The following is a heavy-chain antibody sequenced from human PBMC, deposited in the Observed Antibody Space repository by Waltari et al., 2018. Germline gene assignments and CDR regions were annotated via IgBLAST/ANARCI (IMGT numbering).Heavy chain of an antibody. Sequence: QVQLQQWGAGLLKPSETLSLTCAVYGGSFSGYYWSWIRQPPGKGLEWIGEVNHSGGTNNTPALESLVTRSVDTSKNLFFLKLRSVTAADTGVYYCARVLGYCTGGVCYRADAFDIWGQGKMVTVSS. CDR2: VNHSGGT. CDR3: ARVLGYCTGGVCYRADAFDI. J-gene: IGHJ3*02. V-gene: IGHV4-34*01. D-gene: IGHD2-8*02. CDR1: GGSFSGYY.